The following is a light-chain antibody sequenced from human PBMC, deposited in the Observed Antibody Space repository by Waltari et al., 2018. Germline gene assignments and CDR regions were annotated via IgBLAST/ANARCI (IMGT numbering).Light chain of an antibody. CDR3: QVWDRNSAVV. Sequence: SYVLTQPPSVSVAPGRTASITCGGNDMLSKSVHWYQQRPGQAPVLVVYDDSGRPSGIPEQVAGSNSANTATLTIRRVEAGDEADYYCQVWDRNSAVVFGGGTKLTVL. J-gene: IGLJ2*01. CDR2: DDS. V-gene: IGLV3-21*03. CDR1: DMLSKS.